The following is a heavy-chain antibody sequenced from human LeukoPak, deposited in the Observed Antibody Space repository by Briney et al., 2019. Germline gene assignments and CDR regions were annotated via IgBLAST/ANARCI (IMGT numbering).Heavy chain of an antibody. Sequence: SETLSLTCTVSGGSISSGDYYWSWIRQPPGKGLEWIGYIYYSGSTYYNPSLKSRVTISVDTSKNQFSLKLSSVTAADTAVYYCARVPIAAAEYYFDYWGQGTLVTVSS. CDR1: GGSISSGDYY. CDR3: ARVPIAAAEYYFDY. CDR2: IYYSGST. J-gene: IGHJ4*02. D-gene: IGHD6-13*01. V-gene: IGHV4-30-4*01.